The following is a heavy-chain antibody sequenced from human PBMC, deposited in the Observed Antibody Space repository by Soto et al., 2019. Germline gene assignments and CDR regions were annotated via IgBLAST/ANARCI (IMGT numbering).Heavy chain of an antibody. CDR1: GFTFSSYG. CDR3: AKDRTDPGCGGDCYYFDY. D-gene: IGHD2-21*01. Sequence: QVQLVESGGGVVQPGRSLRLSCAASGFTFSSYGMHWVRQAPGKGLEWVAVISYDGSNKYYADSVKGRFTISRDNSKNTXXLQMNSLRGEDTAVYYCAKDRTDPGCGGDCYYFDYWGQGTLVTVSP. J-gene: IGHJ4*02. V-gene: IGHV3-30*18. CDR2: ISYDGSNK.